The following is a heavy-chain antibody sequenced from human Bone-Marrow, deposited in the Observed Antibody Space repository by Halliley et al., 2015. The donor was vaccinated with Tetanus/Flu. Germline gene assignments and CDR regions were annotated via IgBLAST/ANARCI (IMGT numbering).Heavy chain of an antibody. Sequence: WMAISNPISGRTSRAPKFQGRVTVTRDTSTSTVYMELSSLRSEDTAVYYCARGSCTGGSCYSYWGQGTLVPVSS. J-gene: IGHJ4*02. D-gene: IGHD2-15*01. CDR3: ARGSCTGGSCYSY. CDR2: SNPISGRT. V-gene: IGHV1-46*01.